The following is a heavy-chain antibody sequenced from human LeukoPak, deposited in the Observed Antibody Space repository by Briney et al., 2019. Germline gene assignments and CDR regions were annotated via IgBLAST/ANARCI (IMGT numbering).Heavy chain of an antibody. CDR3: ARESSVGAHKAFDY. J-gene: IGHJ4*02. V-gene: IGHV3-74*01. Sequence: PGGSLRLSCAASGFTFSNYWMHWVRQAPGKGLVWVSRINSDGSSTTYADSVRGRFTISRDNAKNTLYLQMNSLRAEDMAVYYCARESSVGAHKAFDYWGQGTLVTVSS. D-gene: IGHD1-26*01. CDR1: GFTFSNYW. CDR2: INSDGSST.